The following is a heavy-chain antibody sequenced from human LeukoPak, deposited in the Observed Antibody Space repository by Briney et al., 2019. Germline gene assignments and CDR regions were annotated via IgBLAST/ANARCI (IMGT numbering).Heavy chain of an antibody. Sequence: GGSLRLSCAASGFTFDDYAMHWVRQAPGKGLEWVSGISWNSGSIGYADSVKGRFTISRDNAKNSLYLQMNSLRAEDTALYYCAKGDYDSSVYYFDYWGQGTLVTVSS. CDR3: AKGDYDSSVYYFDY. CDR1: GFTFDDYA. V-gene: IGHV3-9*01. J-gene: IGHJ4*02. CDR2: ISWNSGSI. D-gene: IGHD3-22*01.